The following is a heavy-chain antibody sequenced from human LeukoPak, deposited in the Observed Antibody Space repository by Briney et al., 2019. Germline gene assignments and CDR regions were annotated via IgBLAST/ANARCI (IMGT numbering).Heavy chain of an antibody. Sequence: GGSLRLSCAASGFTFSSYSMNWVRQAPGKGLEWVSYISSSSSTIYYAGSVKGRFTISRDNAKNSLYLQMNSLRAEDTAVYYCARDRVPDYWGQGTLVTVSS. D-gene: IGHD3-10*01. J-gene: IGHJ4*02. CDR1: GFTFSSYS. CDR3: ARDRVPDY. V-gene: IGHV3-48*01. CDR2: ISSSSSTI.